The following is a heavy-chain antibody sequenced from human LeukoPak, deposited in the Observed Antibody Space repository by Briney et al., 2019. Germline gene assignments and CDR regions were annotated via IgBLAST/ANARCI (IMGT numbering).Heavy chain of an antibody. CDR2: ITLSRTTI. CDR1: GFTFSNYN. V-gene: IGHV3-48*04. J-gene: IGHJ5*02. D-gene: IGHD3-22*01. CDR3: ARDLGQYYDTSDNWFDP. Sequence: PGGSLRLSCAASGFTFSNYNMNWVRQAPGKGLGWVAYITLSRTTIYYADSVKGRFTISRDNAKNTLNLQMNSLRAEDTAVYYCARDLGQYYDTSDNWFDPWGQGTLVTVSS.